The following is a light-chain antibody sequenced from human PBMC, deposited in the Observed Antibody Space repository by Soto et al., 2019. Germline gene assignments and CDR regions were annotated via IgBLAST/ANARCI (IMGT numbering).Light chain of an antibody. V-gene: IGLV2-8*01. CDR3: KSYAGSNTYV. J-gene: IGLJ1*01. CDR2: EVV. CDR1: KSDIGVYDF. Sequence: QSALTQPPSASGSPGQSGTISCTRTKSDIGVYDFVSWSQHHPGKAPRLIIYEVVQRPSGVPDRFSGSKSGNTASLTVSGLQAADEADYFCKSYAGSNTYVFGSGTKLTVL.